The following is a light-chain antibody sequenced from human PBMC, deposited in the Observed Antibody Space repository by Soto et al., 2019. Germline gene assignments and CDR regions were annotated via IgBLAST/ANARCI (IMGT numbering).Light chain of an antibody. CDR2: DVT. Sequence: QSALTQPASVSGSPGQSITISCTGTSSDIGGYNYVSWYQQHPGKAPKLMIYDVTVRPSGVSYRFSGSKSGNTASLTISGLQAEDEADYYCSSLATSSTPVVFGGGTKLTV. CDR3: SSLATSSTPVV. V-gene: IGLV2-14*01. CDR1: SSDIGGYNY. J-gene: IGLJ2*01.